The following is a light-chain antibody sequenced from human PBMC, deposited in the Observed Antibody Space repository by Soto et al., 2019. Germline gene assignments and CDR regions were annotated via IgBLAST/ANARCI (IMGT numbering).Light chain of an antibody. Sequence: DVVMTQSPLSLSVTPGQPASISCKSSQSLLHSDGKTSLYWYLQRPVQPPHLLIYEVSKRFSGVPERFSGSGSGTDFTLKISRVEADDVGVYYCMQSIQVLGQGTKLEI. J-gene: IGKJ2*01. CDR1: QSLLHSDGKTS. CDR2: EVS. CDR3: MQSIQV. V-gene: IGKV2D-29*01.